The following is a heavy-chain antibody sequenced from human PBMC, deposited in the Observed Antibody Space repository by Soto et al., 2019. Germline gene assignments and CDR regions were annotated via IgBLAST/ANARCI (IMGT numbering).Heavy chain of an antibody. Sequence: QITLKESGPTLVKPTQTLTLTCTFSGFSLTTDRVGVGWIRQPPGEALEWLAVIYWDDSKTYRPSLESRPTITKDTSKNQVALTMTSMDAMDTATYYCAHAYGGRSLYWGQGTLVTVSS. CDR3: AHAYGGRSLY. D-gene: IGHD1-26*01. V-gene: IGHV2-5*02. CDR1: GFSLTTDRVG. J-gene: IGHJ4*02. CDR2: IYWDDSK.